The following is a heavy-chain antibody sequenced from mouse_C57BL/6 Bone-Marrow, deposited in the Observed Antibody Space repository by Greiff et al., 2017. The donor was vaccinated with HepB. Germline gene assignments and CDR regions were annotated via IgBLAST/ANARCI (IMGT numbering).Heavy chain of an antibody. J-gene: IGHJ1*03. Sequence: SGAELVKPGASVKMSCKASGYTFTTYPIEWMKQNHGKSLEWIGNFHPYNDDTKYNEKFKGKATLTVEKSSSTVYLELSRLTSDDSAVYYCARPANYYGSSYWYFDVWGTGTTVTVSS. CDR3: ARPANYYGSSYWYFDV. CDR1: GYTFTTYP. CDR2: FHPYNDDT. V-gene: IGHV1-47*01. D-gene: IGHD1-1*01.